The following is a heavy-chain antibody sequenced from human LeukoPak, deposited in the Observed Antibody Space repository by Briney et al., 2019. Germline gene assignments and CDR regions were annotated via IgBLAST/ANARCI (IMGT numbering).Heavy chain of an antibody. CDR3: ARRDVSDSSGYFPLFDY. CDR2: VSGNGVTT. D-gene: IGHD3-22*01. V-gene: IGHV3-23*01. CDR1: GFAFSNYA. Sequence: PGGSLRLSCAASGFAFSNYAMSWVRQAPGSGLNWVTGVSGNGVTTYYADSVKGRFTISRDNSKNTLYLQMNSLIAEDTAVYYCARRDVSDSSGYFPLFDYWGLGALVTVSS. J-gene: IGHJ4*02.